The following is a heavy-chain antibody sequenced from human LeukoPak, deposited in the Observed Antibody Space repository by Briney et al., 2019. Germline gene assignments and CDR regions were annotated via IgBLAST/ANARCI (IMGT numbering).Heavy chain of an antibody. J-gene: IGHJ4*02. CDR2: ISSSSSPI. Sequence: GGSLRLSCAASGFTFSSSSMNWVRQAPGKGLEWVSYISSSSSPIYYADSVKGRFTISRDNAKNSLYLQMNSLRDEGTAVYHCARDPTYYDSSGYLDYWGQGTLVTVSS. D-gene: IGHD3-22*01. CDR3: ARDPTYYDSSGYLDY. V-gene: IGHV3-48*02. CDR1: GFTFSSSS.